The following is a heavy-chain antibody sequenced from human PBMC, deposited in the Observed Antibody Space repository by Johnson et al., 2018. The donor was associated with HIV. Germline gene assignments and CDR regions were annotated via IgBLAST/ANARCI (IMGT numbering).Heavy chain of an antibody. CDR2: IRYDGSNK. Sequence: QVQLVESGGDVVQPGGSLRLSCAASGFTFSNYGMHWVSQAPGKGLEWVAFIRYDGSNKYYADSVKGRFTISRDNSKNSLYLQMNSLRAEDTALYYCARGVSSGYYSNAFDVWGQGTMATVSS. J-gene: IGHJ3*01. CDR1: GFTFSNYG. V-gene: IGHV3-30*02. CDR3: ARGVSSGYYSNAFDV. D-gene: IGHD3-22*01.